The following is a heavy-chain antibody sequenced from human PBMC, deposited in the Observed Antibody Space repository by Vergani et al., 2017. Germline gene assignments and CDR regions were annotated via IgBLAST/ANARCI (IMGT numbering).Heavy chain of an antibody. CDR1: GYSISRGYY. V-gene: IGHV4-38-2*02. CDR2: VFHSGSA. CDR3: ASGPKSSLDYYDRQYDYYYYYYMDV. D-gene: IGHD3-22*01. Sequence: QVQLQESGPGLVKPSETLSLTCSVSGYSISRGYYWGWIRQPPGKGLEWIATVFHSGSAYYNPSLRRRVTISVETSKNQFSLRLTTLTAADTAVYYCASGPKSSLDYYDRQYDYYYYYYMDVWGKGTTVTVSS. J-gene: IGHJ6*03.